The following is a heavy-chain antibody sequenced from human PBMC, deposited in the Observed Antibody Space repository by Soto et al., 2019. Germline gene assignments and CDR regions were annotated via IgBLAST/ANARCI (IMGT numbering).Heavy chain of an antibody. V-gene: IGHV3-23*01. CDR1: GFTFSDYA. CDR3: AKDARRSVSVDQFVA. J-gene: IGHJ5*02. D-gene: IGHD2-15*01. Sequence: GASLRLSWAASGFTFSDYAMAWVRQVPGKGLEWVSGISDSGITTKYEASVKGRFTISRDNSKNTLFLQMTCLEAADTDVYYCAKDARRSVSVDQFVAWGKGALVTVSS. CDR2: ISDSGITT.